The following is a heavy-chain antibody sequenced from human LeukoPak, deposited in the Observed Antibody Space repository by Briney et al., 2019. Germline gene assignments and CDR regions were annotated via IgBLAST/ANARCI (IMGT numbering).Heavy chain of an antibody. D-gene: IGHD2-21*01. V-gene: IGHV4-61*02. J-gene: IGHJ4*02. CDR2: IYTSGST. Sequence: SETLSLTCTVSGGSISSGSYYWSWIRQPAGKGLEWIGRIYTSGSTNYNPSLKSRVTISVDTSKNQFSLKLSSVTAADTAVYYCARGYCGGDCFRGHFDYWGQGTLVTVSS. CDR1: GGSISSGSYY. CDR3: ARGYCGGDCFRGHFDY.